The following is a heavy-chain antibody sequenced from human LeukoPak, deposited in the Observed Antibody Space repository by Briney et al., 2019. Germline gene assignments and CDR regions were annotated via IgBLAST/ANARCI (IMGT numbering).Heavy chain of an antibody. CDR1: GFTFSSYG. Sequence: GGSLRLSRAASGFTFSSYGMHWVRQAPGKGLEWVTFIRYDGSNKYYTDSVKGRFTISRDNSKNTLYLQMNSLRAEDTALYHCAREVFGESLYWFDPWGQGTLVTVSS. J-gene: IGHJ5*02. CDR2: IRYDGSNK. V-gene: IGHV3-30*02. CDR3: AREVFGESLYWFDP. D-gene: IGHD3-10*01.